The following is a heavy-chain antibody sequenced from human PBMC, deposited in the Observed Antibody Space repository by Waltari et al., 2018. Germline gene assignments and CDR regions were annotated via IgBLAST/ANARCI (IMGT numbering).Heavy chain of an antibody. Sequence: QVQLVQSGAEVKKPGASVKVSCKASGYTFPSYYMHWVRQAPGQGLEWMGIINPSGGSTSYAQKFQGRVTMTRDTSTSTVYMELSSLRSEDTAVYYCARGDYYGSGSHNWFDPWGQGTLVTVSS. V-gene: IGHV1-46*01. CDR2: INPSGGST. CDR1: GYTFPSYY. CDR3: ARGDYYGSGSHNWFDP. D-gene: IGHD3-10*01. J-gene: IGHJ5*02.